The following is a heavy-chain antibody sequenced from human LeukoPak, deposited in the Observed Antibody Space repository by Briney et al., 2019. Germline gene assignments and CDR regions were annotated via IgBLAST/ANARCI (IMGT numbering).Heavy chain of an antibody. Sequence: SETLSLTCAVSGGSLTTDNWWTWVRQPPGKGLEWIGEIHHSGRTNYNPSLKSRVTISIDKSKNQFSLKVTSVTAADTAVYYCARGYYHDSKWGQGILVTVST. V-gene: IGHV4-4*02. CDR2: IHHSGRT. J-gene: IGHJ4*02. CDR3: ARGYYHDSK. D-gene: IGHD3-22*01. CDR1: GGSLTTDNW.